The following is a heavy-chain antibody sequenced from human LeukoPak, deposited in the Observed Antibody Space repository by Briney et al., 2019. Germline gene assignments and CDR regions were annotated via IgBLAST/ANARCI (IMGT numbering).Heavy chain of an antibody. CDR3: ARYPFIAVADDYGMDV. Sequence: SETLSLTCTVSGGSISSYYWSWIRQPPGKGLEWIGYIYYSGSTNYNPSLKSRVTISVDTSKNQSSLKLSSVTAADTAVYYCARYPFIAVADDYGMDVWGQGTTVTVSS. J-gene: IGHJ6*02. CDR2: IYYSGST. D-gene: IGHD6-19*01. V-gene: IGHV4-59*01. CDR1: GGSISSYY.